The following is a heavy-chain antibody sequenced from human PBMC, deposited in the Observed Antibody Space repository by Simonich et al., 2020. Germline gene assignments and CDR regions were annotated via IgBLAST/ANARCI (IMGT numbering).Heavy chain of an antibody. V-gene: IGHV4-34*01. CDR1: GGSFSGYY. CDR2: IHHSGRT. CDR3: ARCGLVNYDILTGYHNWFDP. Sequence: QVQLQQWGAGLLKPSETLSLTCAVYGGSFSGYYWSWIRQPPGKGLECIGEIHHSGRTNNNPHLKSRVNISVVTSKNHFSLKLSSVTASDTAVYYCARCGLVNYDILTGYHNWFDPWGQGTLVTVSS. J-gene: IGHJ5*02. D-gene: IGHD3-9*01.